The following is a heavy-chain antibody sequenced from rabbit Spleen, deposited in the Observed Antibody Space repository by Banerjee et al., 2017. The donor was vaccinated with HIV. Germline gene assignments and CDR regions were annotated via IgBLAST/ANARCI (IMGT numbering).Heavy chain of an antibody. V-gene: IGHV1S40*01. Sequence: QSLEESGGDLVKPEGSLTLTCTASGVSFSYSSYMCWVRQAPGKGLEWIACIDAGGSGFTYFATWANGRFTISKTSSTTVTLQMTRLTAADTATYFCARDTSSSFSSYGMDLWGQGTLVTVS. CDR1: GVSFSYSSY. CDR2: IDAGGSGFT. J-gene: IGHJ6*01. CDR3: ARDTSSSFSSYGMDL. D-gene: IGHD1-1*01.